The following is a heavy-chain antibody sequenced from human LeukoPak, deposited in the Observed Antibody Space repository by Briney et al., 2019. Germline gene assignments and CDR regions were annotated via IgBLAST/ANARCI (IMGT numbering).Heavy chain of an antibody. CDR3: ARGLTLLGYCSGTSCLMNY. CDR1: GFTLSSYW. CDR2: IDSGGTTI. V-gene: IGHV3-74*01. D-gene: IGHD2-2*01. J-gene: IGHJ4*02. Sequence: PGGSLRLSCAVSGFTLSSYWLHWVRQAPGKGLVWVSRIDSGGTTIDYADSVKGRFTISRDNANNTLYLQMNSLRAEDAGVYYCARGLTLLGYCSGTSCLMNYWGQGILVTVSS.